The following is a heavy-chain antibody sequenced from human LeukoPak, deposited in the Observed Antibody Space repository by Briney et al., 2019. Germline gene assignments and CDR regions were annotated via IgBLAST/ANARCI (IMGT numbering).Heavy chain of an antibody. CDR2: IYTGGST. D-gene: IGHD3-16*01. CDR1: GFTVSSSY. J-gene: IGHJ4*02. CDR3: VRDSYGTF. Sequence: GGSLRLSCAASGFTVSSSYMSWVRQAPGKGLEWVSIIYTGGSTYYADSVKGRFTISRDNSKNTLYLQMNSLRDEDTAVYYCVRDSYGTFWGQGTLVTVSS. V-gene: IGHV3-66*01.